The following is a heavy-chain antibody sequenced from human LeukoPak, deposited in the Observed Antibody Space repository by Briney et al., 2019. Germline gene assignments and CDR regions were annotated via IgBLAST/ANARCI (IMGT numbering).Heavy chain of an antibody. D-gene: IGHD2-15*01. Sequence: SETLSLTCAVYGGSFSGSYRSWIRPSPRKGLEWIAEIHYSGSASYNPSLKSRVTISGDPSKNQVSLRVTSVTAADMAEYYCARGILSGYYFDSWGQGSLVTVSS. CDR3: ARGILSGYYFDS. J-gene: IGHJ4*02. V-gene: IGHV4-34*01. CDR2: IHYSGSA. CDR1: GGSFSGSY.